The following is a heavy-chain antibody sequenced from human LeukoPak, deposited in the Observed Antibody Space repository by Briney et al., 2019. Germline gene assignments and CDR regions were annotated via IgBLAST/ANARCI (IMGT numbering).Heavy chain of an antibody. CDR3: ARIPLNYYAMDV. CDR1: GGSISSSNW. J-gene: IGHJ6*02. Sequence: PSETLSLTCAVSGGSISSSNWWSWARQPPGKGLEWIGEIYHSGSTNYNPSLKSRVAISVDKSEDRFSLRLSSVTAADTAVYYCARIPLNYYAMDVWGQGTTVTVSS. D-gene: IGHD2-2*02. V-gene: IGHV4-4*02. CDR2: IYHSGST.